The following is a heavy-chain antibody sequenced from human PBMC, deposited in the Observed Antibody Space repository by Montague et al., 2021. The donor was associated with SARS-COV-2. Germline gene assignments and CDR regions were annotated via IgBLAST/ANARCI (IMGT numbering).Heavy chain of an antibody. V-gene: IGHV4-34*01. D-gene: IGHD7-27*01. J-gene: IGHJ2*01. Sequence: SETLSLTCGVSGGSISGHYWSWIRQAPGKGLEWIGEINHRGSTKYNPSLKSRVSISIDTSKNHLSLKVRSVTAADTAVYYCAREEDWGSDGYFDLGGRGSPVTASS. CDR2: INHRGST. CDR3: AREEDWGSDGYFDL. CDR1: GGSISGHY.